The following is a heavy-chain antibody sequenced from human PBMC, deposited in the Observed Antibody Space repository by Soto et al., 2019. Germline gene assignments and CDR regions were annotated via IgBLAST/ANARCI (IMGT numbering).Heavy chain of an antibody. CDR1: GGSISSGGYS. Sequence: QLQLQESGSGLVRPSQTLSLTCAVSGGSISSGGYSWNWIRQPPGKGLEWIGYIYHSGRTLYNPSLHSRVTISVDKSKNQFSLKLSSVTAADTAVYYCARDQLEGNWFDPWGQGTLVTVSS. CDR3: ARDQLEGNWFDP. D-gene: IGHD1-1*01. CDR2: IYHSGRT. J-gene: IGHJ5*02. V-gene: IGHV4-30-2*01.